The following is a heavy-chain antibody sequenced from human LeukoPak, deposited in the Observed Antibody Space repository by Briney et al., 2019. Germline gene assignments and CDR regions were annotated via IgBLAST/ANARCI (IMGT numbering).Heavy chain of an antibody. Sequence: PSETLSLTCTVSGVSISNYYWSWIRQPPGKGLDWIGYIYYSGSTNYNPSLKSRVTISVDASKNQFSLNLTSVTAADTAVYFCARGTPLRVLDYWGQGILVTVSS. D-gene: IGHD1/OR15-1a*01. V-gene: IGHV4-59*01. CDR2: IYYSGST. J-gene: IGHJ4*02. CDR1: GVSISNYY. CDR3: ARGTPLRVLDY.